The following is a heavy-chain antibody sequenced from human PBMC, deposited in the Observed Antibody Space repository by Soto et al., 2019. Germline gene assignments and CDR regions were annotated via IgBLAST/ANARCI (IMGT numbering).Heavy chain of an antibody. V-gene: IGHV3-7*01. CDR3: ARGAGYVIDY. J-gene: IGHJ4*02. Sequence: EVQLVESGGGLVQPGGSLRLSCAASGFTFSSSWMNWVRQAPGKGLEWVANIKEDGSDKHYVDSVEGRFTISRDNAKSSLHLQMNSLRAEDTGVYYGARGAGYVIDYWGQGILVTVSS. CDR1: GFTFSSSW. CDR2: IKEDGSDK. D-gene: IGHD5-12*01.